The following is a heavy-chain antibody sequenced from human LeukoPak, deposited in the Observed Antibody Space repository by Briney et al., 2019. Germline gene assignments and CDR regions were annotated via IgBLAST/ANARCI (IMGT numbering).Heavy chain of an antibody. J-gene: IGHJ3*02. V-gene: IGHV1-18*01. CDR2: ISAYNGNT. CDR1: GYTFTSYG. CDR3: ARVPAEEDAFDI. D-gene: IGHD1-14*01. Sequence: ASVKVSCKASGYTFTSYGISWVRQAPGQGLEWMGWISAYNGNTNYAQKLQGRVTTTTDTSTSTAYMELRSLRSDDTAVYYCARVPAEEDAFDIWGQGTMVTVSS.